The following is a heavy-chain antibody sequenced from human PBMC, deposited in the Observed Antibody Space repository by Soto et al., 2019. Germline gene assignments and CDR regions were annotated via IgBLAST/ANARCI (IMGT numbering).Heavy chain of an antibody. CDR1: GFSFGDYA. Sequence: PGGSLRLSCTGSGFSFGDYAMSWFRQAPGKGLEWVGFIRSKAYGGTTEYAASVKGRFTISRDDSKSIAYLQMNSLKTEDTAVYYCTYFGYYYYYAMDVWGQGTTVTVSS. CDR3: TYFGYYYYYAMDV. D-gene: IGHD3-9*01. CDR2: IRSKAYGGTT. V-gene: IGHV3-49*03. J-gene: IGHJ6*02.